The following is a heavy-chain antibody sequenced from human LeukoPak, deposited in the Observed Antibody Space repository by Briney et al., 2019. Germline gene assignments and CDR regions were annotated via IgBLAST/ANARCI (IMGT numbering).Heavy chain of an antibody. CDR3: ASPDYYDSSGLSY. CDR1: GGSISSSSYY. D-gene: IGHD3-22*01. V-gene: IGHV4-39*01. Sequence: PSETLSLTCTVSGGSISSSSYYWGWIRQPPGKGLEWIGSIYYSGSTYYNPSLKSRVTISVDTSKNQSSLKLSSVTAADTAVYYCASPDYYDSSGLSYWGQGTLVTVSS. J-gene: IGHJ4*02. CDR2: IYYSGST.